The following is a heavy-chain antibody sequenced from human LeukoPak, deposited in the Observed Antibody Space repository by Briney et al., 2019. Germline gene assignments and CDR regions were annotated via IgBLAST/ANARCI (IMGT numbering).Heavy chain of an antibody. V-gene: IGHV3-21*04. CDR3: AKDRRYCSSTSCYETGPPMAYFDF. CDR2: IGSSSGFI. Sequence: GGSLRLSCAASGFTFSIYRKNWVRQAPGEGLEWVSSIGSSSGFIYYGDSVKGRFTISRDNAKNSLYLQMSSLRAEDTAVYYCAKDRRYCSSTSCYETGPPMAYFDFWGQGTLVTVSS. D-gene: IGHD2-2*01. CDR1: GFTFSIYR. J-gene: IGHJ4*02.